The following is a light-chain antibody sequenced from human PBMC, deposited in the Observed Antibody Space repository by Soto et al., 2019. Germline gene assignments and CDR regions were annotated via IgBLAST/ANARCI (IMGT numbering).Light chain of an antibody. V-gene: IGLV2-14*01. Sequence: QSALTQPASVSGSPGQSITISCTGTSSDVGAYNYDSWYQQYPGEAPKVIIYDVSHRPAGASNRFSGSKSGNTASLTISGLQTHDEADYYCSSYTSATTYVFGTGTEVTVL. CDR2: DVS. J-gene: IGLJ1*01. CDR3: SSYTSATTYV. CDR1: SSDVGAYNY.